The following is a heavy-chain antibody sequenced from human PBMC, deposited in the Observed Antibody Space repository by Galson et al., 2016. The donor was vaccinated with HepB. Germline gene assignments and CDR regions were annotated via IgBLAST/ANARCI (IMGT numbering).Heavy chain of an antibody. CDR2: INPNSGGT. CDR1: GYTFIGYY. CDR3: ARDEYGITSGMDV. D-gene: IGHD3-3*01. V-gene: IGHV1-2*04. J-gene: IGHJ6*02. Sequence: SVKVSCKASGYTFIGYYIHWVRQVSGLGLEWMGWINPNSGGTTYSQKFQGWVTMTRDTSISTAYMELSRLRSDDTAVYYCARDEYGITSGMDVWGQGTTVTVSS.